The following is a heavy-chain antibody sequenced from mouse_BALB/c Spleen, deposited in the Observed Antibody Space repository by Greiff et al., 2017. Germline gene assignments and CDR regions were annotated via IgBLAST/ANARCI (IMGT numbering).Heavy chain of an antibody. Sequence: EVMLVESGGDLVKPGGSLKLSCAASGFTFSSYGMSWVRQTPGKRLEWVATISSGGSYTYYPDSVKGRFTISRDNAKNTLYLQMSSLKSEDTAMYYCARHGGDYEEGYYAMDYWGQGTSVTVSA. V-gene: IGHV5-6*01. J-gene: IGHJ4*01. CDR2: ISSGGSYT. CDR1: GFTFSSYG. D-gene: IGHD2-4*01. CDR3: ARHGGDYEEGYYAMDY.